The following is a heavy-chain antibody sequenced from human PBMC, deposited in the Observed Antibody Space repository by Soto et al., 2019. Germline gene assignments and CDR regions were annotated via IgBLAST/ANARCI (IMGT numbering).Heavy chain of an antibody. J-gene: IGHJ4*02. CDR3: ASSLLTPFDY. D-gene: IGHD7-27*01. Sequence: GGSLRLSCAASGFTFRSYWMHWVRQAPGKGLVWVSRINSDGSSTSYADSVRGRFTISRDNAKNTLYLQLNSLRAEDTAVYYCASSLLTPFDYWGQGTLVTVSS. CDR2: INSDGSST. V-gene: IGHV3-74*01. CDR1: GFTFRSYW.